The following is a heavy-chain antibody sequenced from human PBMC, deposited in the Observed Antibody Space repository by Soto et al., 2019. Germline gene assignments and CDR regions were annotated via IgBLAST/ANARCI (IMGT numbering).Heavy chain of an antibody. J-gene: IGHJ4*02. V-gene: IGHV3-30*19. CDR3: ARVWLGHYFDY. CDR1: GFTFSAFG. Sequence: QVHLVESGGDVVQPGKSLRLSCAASGFTFSAFGMHWVRQAPGKGLEWVAGIHVAMIYNYADSVKGRFTISRDNTKNTVHLQMDSLSAEDTAVYFCARVWLGHYFDYWGQGTLVTVSS. CDR2: IHVAMIY. D-gene: IGHD6-19*01.